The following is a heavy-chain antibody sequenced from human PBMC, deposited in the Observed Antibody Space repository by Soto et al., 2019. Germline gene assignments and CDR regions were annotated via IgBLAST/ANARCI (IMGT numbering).Heavy chain of an antibody. Sequence: QITLKESGPTLVKPTQTLTLTCTFSGFSLSTSGVGVGWIRQPPGKALEWLALIYWDDDKRYSPSLKSRHTLPKDTSKNQVVLTMHNMDPVDTATYYCAREGQGDYVVWGQGSTVTVSS. J-gene: IGHJ6*02. D-gene: IGHD3-10*02. CDR1: GFSLSTSGVG. V-gene: IGHV2-5*02. CDR2: IYWDDDK. CDR3: AREGQGDYVV.